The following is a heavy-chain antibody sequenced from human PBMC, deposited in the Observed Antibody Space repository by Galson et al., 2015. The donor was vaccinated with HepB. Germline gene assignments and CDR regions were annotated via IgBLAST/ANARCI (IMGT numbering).Heavy chain of an antibody. CDR3: ARKGISDSSSLLDN. D-gene: IGHD6-13*01. J-gene: IGHJ4*02. CDR1: GFTFSGHY. CDR2: IRNKANDYST. Sequence: SLRLSCAASGFTFSGHYMDWVRQAPGEGLEWLGRIRNKANDYSTDHAASLKGRFTISRDDSKNSLYLQMNSLKTEDTAMYYCARKGISDSSSLLDNWGQGTLVIVSS. V-gene: IGHV3-72*01.